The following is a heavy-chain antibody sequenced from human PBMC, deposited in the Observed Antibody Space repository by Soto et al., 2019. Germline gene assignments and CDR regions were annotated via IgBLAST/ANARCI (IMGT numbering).Heavy chain of an antibody. J-gene: IGHJ4*02. CDR3: ARLQPAAGDNDLTFDY. D-gene: IGHD6-13*01. CDR2: IDPSDSYT. Sequence: PGESLRISSKGSGYRFTSYWVSWVRQMPGKGLEWMGRIDPSDSYTNYSPSFQGHVTISADKSISTAYLQWSSLKASDTAMYYCARLQPAAGDNDLTFDYWGQGTLVTVSS. CDR1: GYRFTSYW. V-gene: IGHV5-10-1*01.